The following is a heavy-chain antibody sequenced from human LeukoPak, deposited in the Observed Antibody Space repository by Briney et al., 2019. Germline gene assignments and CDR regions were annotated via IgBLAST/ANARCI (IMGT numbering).Heavy chain of an antibody. CDR3: AKTHSHFPPYFDY. V-gene: IGHV4-34*01. J-gene: IGHJ4*02. CDR1: GGSFSGYY. D-gene: IGHD4-11*01. CDR2: INHSGST. Sequence: PSETLSLTCAVYGGSFSGYYWSWIRQPPGKGLEWIGEINHSGSTNYNPSLKSRVTISVDTSKDQFSLKLSSVTAADTAVYYCAKTHSHFPPYFDYWGQGTLVIVSS.